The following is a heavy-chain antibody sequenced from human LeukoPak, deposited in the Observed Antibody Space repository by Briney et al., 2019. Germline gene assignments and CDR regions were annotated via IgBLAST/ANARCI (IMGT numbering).Heavy chain of an antibody. CDR3: ARVRPYSGSYYYFDY. V-gene: IGHV3-7*01. D-gene: IGHD1-26*01. CDR2: IKQDGSEK. CDR1: GFTFSSYW. Sequence: PGGSLRLSCAASGFTFSSYWMSWVRQAPGKGLEWVANIKQDGSEKYYVDSVKGRFTISRDNAKNSLYLQMNSLRAEDTAVYYCARVRPYSGSYYYFDYWGQGTLVTVSS. J-gene: IGHJ4*02.